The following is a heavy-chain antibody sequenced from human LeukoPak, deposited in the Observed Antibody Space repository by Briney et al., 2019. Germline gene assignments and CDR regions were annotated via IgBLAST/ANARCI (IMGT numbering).Heavy chain of an antibody. J-gene: IGHJ5*02. D-gene: IGHD2-15*01. V-gene: IGHV4-34*01. Sequence: SETLSLTCAVYGGSFSGYYWSWVRQPPGKGLEWIGEINHSGSTNYNPSLKSRVTISVDTFKNQFSLKLSSVTAADTAVYYCARGDLGYCSDGSCYGDWFDPWGQGTLVTVSS. CDR2: INHSGST. CDR3: ARGDLGYCSDGSCYGDWFDP. CDR1: GGSFSGYY.